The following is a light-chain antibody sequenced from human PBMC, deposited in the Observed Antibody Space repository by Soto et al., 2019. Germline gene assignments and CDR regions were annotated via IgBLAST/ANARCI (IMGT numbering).Light chain of an antibody. CDR1: QSISSNY. CDR3: QRYGRSPPIT. J-gene: IGKJ5*01. V-gene: IGKV3-20*01. Sequence: EIVLTQSPGTLSLSPGERATLSCRASQSISSNYLAWYQQKPGQAPRLLIYGASSRATGIPDRSSGSGSGTTFTLTISRLEPEDFAVYYCQRYGRSPPITFGQGTRLEIK. CDR2: GAS.